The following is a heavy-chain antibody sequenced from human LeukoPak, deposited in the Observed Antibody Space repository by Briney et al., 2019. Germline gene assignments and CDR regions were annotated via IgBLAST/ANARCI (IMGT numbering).Heavy chain of an antibody. CDR2: FDPEDGET. D-gene: IGHD3-10*01. Sequence: ASVKVSCKVSGYTLTELSMHWVRQAPGKGLEWMGGFDPEDGETIYAQKFQGRVTMTRNTSISTAYMELSSLRSEDTAVYYCARGVRITMVRGVLYYFDYWGQGTLVTVSS. CDR1: GYTLTELS. CDR3: ARGVRITMVRGVLYYFDY. J-gene: IGHJ4*02. V-gene: IGHV1-24*01.